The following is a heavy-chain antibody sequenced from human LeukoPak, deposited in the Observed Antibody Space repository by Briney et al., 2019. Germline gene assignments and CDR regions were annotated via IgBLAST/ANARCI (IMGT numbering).Heavy chain of an antibody. CDR3: ARETMPRIAVVTAILDY. CDR2: ISSSSTTI. D-gene: IGHD2-21*02. Sequence: GGTLRLSCAASGFSFSSYAMNWVRQTPGQGLQWVSYISSSSTTIFYADSVKGRFTISRDNAKNSLYLQMNSLRAEDTAVYYCARETMPRIAVVTAILDYWGQGTLVTVSS. CDR1: GFSFSSYA. V-gene: IGHV3-48*04. J-gene: IGHJ4*02.